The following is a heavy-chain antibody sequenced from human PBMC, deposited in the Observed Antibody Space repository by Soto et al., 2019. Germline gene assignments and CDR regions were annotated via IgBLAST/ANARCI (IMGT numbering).Heavy chain of an antibody. D-gene: IGHD2-15*01. Sequence: GRSLRLSCAASGFTSSSYAMGCVRQGPGTGLEWVAAVSIGGSTHYPVFLRGGFTISRDNSNNPRTMQIHSLTAEDMGVCCSPRRRGAGGHCECWGKGARGGVAS. CDR1: GFTSSSYA. V-gene: IGHV3-23*01. CDR3: PRRRGAGGHCEC. CDR2: VSIGGST. J-gene: IGHJ6*01.